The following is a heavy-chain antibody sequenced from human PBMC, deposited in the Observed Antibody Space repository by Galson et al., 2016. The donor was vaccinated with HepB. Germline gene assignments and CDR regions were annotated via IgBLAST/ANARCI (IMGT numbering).Heavy chain of an antibody. D-gene: IGHD1-26*01. CDR2: IFSGGYT. V-gene: IGHV3-53*05. Sequence: SLRLSCAASGFTVNSNYMNWVRQAPGKGLEWVSVIFSGGYTYYSDSVKGRFTTSRDNSKSMVYLQMNGLRSEDTAVYYCARGMSWELPQIFDYWGQGTRVTVSS. CDR1: GFTVNSNY. CDR3: ARGMSWELPQIFDY. J-gene: IGHJ4*02.